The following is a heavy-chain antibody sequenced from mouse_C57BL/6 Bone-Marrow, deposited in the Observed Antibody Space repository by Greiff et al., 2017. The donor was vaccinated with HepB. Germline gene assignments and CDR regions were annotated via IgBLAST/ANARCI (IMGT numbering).Heavy chain of an antibody. CDR1: GYTFTSYW. Sequence: QVQLQQPGAELVRPGSSVKLSCKASGYTFTSYWMHWVKQRPIQGLEWIGNIDPSDSETNYNQKFKDKATMTVDKSSSTAYMQLSSLTSEDSAVYYCAWGLYSQEPFDYWGQGTTLTVSS. V-gene: IGHV1-52*01. J-gene: IGHJ2*01. CDR2: IDPSDSET. D-gene: IGHD2-13*01. CDR3: AWGLYSQEPFDY.